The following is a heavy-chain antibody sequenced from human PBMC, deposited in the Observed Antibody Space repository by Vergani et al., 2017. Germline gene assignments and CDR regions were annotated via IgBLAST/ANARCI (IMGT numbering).Heavy chain of an antibody. CDR1: GFTFSSYA. Sequence: EVQLLESGGGLVQPGGSLRLSCAASGFTFSSYAMSWVRQAPGKGLEWVSAISGSGGSTYYADSVKGRFTISRDNSKNTLYLQMNSLRAEDTAVYYCAKVGVPAALYYYDYYMGVWGKGTTVTVSS. CDR2: ISGSGGST. CDR3: AKVGVPAALYYYDYYMGV. D-gene: IGHD2-2*01. V-gene: IGHV3-23*01. J-gene: IGHJ6*03.